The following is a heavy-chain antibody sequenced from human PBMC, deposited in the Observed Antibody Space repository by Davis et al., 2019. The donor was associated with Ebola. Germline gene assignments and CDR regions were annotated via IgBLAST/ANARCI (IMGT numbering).Heavy chain of an antibody. V-gene: IGHV4-61*01. D-gene: IGHD3-22*01. J-gene: IGHJ5*02. CDR3: ARVYDSSGTTGWFDP. CDR1: GGSVSSGSYY. CDR2: IYYSGST. Sequence: PSETLSLTCTVSGGSVSSGSYYWSWIRQPPGKGLEWIGYIYYSGSTNYNPSLKSRVTISVDTSKNQFSLKLSSVTAADTAVYYCARVYDSSGTTGWFDPWGQGTLVTVSS.